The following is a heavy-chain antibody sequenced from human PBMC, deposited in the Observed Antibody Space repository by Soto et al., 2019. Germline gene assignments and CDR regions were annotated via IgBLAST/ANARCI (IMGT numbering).Heavy chain of an antibody. Sequence: QVQLVQSGAEVKKPGASVKVSCKASGYTFTSYDINWVRQATGQGLEWMGWMNPNSGNTGYAQKFKGRVTMTRNTSISTAYMELSSLRSEDTAVYYCARATKKITIFGVVTKIYYFEYWGQGNLVTVSS. CDR1: GYTFTSYD. J-gene: IGHJ4*02. V-gene: IGHV1-8*01. CDR2: MNPNSGNT. D-gene: IGHD3-3*01. CDR3: ARATKKITIFGVVTKIYYFEY.